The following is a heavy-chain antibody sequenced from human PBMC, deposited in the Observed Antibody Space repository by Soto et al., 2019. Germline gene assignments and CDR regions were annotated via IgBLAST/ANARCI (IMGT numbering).Heavy chain of an antibody. J-gene: IGHJ6*03. CDR2: INAGNGST. Sequence: GASVKVSCKASGYTFTSYAMHWVRQAPGQRLEWMGWINAGNGSTKYSQKFQGRVTITRDTSASTAYMELSSLRSEDTAVYYCATTTEKSSGYYYYMDVWGKGTTVTVSS. V-gene: IGHV1-3*01. D-gene: IGHD4-17*01. CDR3: ATTTEKSSGYYYYMDV. CDR1: GYTFTSYA.